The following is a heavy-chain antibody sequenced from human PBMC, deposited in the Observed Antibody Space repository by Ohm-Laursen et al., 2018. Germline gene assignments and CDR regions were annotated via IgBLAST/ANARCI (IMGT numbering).Heavy chain of an antibody. CDR2: ISGSGGST. V-gene: IGHV3-23*01. CDR1: GFTFSSYA. J-gene: IGHJ4*02. D-gene: IGHD5-18*01. CDR3: AKEFKRSYGSSYFDY. Sequence: SLRLSCAAPGFTFSSYAMSWVRQAPGKGLEWVSAISGSGGSTYHADSVKGRFVITRDNPKNTVYLQMNSLRAEDTAVYYCAKEFKRSYGSSYFDYWGQGTLVTVSS.